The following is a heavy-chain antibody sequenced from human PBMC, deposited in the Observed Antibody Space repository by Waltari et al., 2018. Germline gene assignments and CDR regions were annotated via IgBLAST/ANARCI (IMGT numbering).Heavy chain of an antibody. CDR2: IYPGDSDT. V-gene: IGHV5-51*03. CDR1: GYSFTSYW. CDR3: ARLANGYSSSWPPRGNNYFDY. Sequence: EVQLVQSGAEVKKPGESLKISCKGSGYSFTSYWIGWVRPMPGKGLEWMGIIYPGDSDTRYSPSFQGQVTISADKSISTAYLQWSSLKASDTAMYYCARLANGYSSSWPPRGNNYFDYWGQGTLVTVSS. D-gene: IGHD6-13*01. J-gene: IGHJ4*02.